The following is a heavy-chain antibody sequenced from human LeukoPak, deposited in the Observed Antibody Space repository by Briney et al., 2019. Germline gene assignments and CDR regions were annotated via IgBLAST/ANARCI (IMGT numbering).Heavy chain of an antibody. CDR3: GRESGSGSRGFDY. CDR2: IYTGSGT. D-gene: IGHD3-10*01. Sequence: GGSLRLSCAASGFTVSSIYMNWVRQAPGKRLERVSVIYTGSGTYYAHSVKDKFTISRDNSKNTLYLQMNSLRAEDTAVYCCGRESGSGSRGFDYWGQGTLVTVSS. J-gene: IGHJ4*02. V-gene: IGHV3-66*01. CDR1: GFTVSSIY.